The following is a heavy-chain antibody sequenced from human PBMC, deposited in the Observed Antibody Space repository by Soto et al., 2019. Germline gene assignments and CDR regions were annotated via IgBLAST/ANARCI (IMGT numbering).Heavy chain of an antibody. CDR3: ARSRRCWYFYYGMDV. J-gene: IGHJ6*02. CDR1: GGTFSSYA. Sequence: HVQLVQSGAEVKKPGSSVKVSCKASGGTFSSYAISWVRQAPGQGLAWMGGISPIFGTANYAQKFQGRVTITADESTSTAYMELSSLRSEDTAVYYCARSRRCWYFYYGMDVWGQGTTVTVSS. CDR2: ISPIFGTA. V-gene: IGHV1-69*01. D-gene: IGHD2-15*01.